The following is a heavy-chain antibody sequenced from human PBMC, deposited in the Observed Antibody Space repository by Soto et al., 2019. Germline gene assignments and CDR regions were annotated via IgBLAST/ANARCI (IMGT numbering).Heavy chain of an antibody. CDR3: ARESSYCGGDCYPYYFDY. Sequence: GASVKVSCKASGYTFTSYAMHWVRQAPGQRLEWMGWINAGNGNTKYSQKFQGRVTITRDTSASTAYMELSSLRSEDTAVYYCARESSYCGGDCYPYYFDYWGQGTLVTVSS. V-gene: IGHV1-3*01. CDR1: GYTFTSYA. J-gene: IGHJ4*02. D-gene: IGHD2-21*02. CDR2: INAGNGNT.